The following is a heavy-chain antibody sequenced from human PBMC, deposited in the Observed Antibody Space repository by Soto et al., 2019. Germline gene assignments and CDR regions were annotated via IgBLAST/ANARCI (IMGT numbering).Heavy chain of an antibody. J-gene: IGHJ5*02. D-gene: IGHD6-13*01. CDR3: AHWGRIAAAGTGGFDP. CDR1: GFSLSTSGVG. V-gene: IGHV2-5*02. Sequence: QITLKESGPTLVKPTQTLTLTCTFSGFSLSTSGVGVGWIRQPPGKALEWLALIYWDDDKRYSPSLKSRLTITKDTSKNQGVLTMTNMDPVDTATYYCAHWGRIAAAGTGGFDPWGQGTLVTVSS. CDR2: IYWDDDK.